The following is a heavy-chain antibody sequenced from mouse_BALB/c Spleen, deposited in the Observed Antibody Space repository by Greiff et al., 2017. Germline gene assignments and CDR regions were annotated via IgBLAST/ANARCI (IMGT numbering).Heavy chain of an antibody. CDR1: GFTFSSYA. V-gene: IGHV5-6-5*01. J-gene: IGHJ2*01. CDR2: ISSGGST. Sequence: SGGGLVKPGGSLKLSCAASGFTFSSYAMSWVRQTPEKRLEWVASISSGGSTYYPDSVKGRFTISRDNARNILYLQMSSLRSEDTAMYYCARGRDSYFDYWGQGTTLTVSS. CDR3: ARGRDSYFDY.